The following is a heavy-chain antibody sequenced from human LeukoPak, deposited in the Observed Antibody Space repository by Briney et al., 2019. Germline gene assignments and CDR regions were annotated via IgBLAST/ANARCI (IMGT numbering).Heavy chain of an antibody. CDR3: ARGVYGIVAVAGTINYRYYMDV. CDR2: TSAYNDNT. CDR1: GYTFTKYG. V-gene: IGHV1-18*01. J-gene: IGHJ6*03. Sequence: VASVKVSCKASGYTFTKYGISWARQAPGQGLEWMGWTSAYNDNTNYAQNLQGRLTMTTDTSTSTAYMELRSLTSDDTAVYFCARGVYGIVAVAGTINYRYYMDVWGKGTTVTVSS. D-gene: IGHD6-19*01.